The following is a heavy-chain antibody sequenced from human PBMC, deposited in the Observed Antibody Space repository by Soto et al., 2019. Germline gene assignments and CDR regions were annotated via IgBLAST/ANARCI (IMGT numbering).Heavy chain of an antibody. CDR2: LHHNGDT. CDR3: ARFPLWFGELDY. V-gene: IGHV4-30-2*01. CDR1: GASIGSGSYS. D-gene: IGHD3-10*01. J-gene: IGHJ4*02. Sequence: QLQLQESGSGLVRPSQTLSLTCTVSGASIGSGSYSCNWIRQPPGKGLEGIGYLHHNGDTSFNPSLRRPVSISVDRSNNQFSLKLISVTAADTAVYYCARFPLWFGELDYWGQGALVTVSS.